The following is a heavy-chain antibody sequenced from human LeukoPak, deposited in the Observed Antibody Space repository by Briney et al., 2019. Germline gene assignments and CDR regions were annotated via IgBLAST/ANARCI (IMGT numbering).Heavy chain of an antibody. CDR3: RYCSSTSCYYDY. CDR1: GFTFSGSA. J-gene: IGHJ4*02. Sequence: GGSLRLSCAASGFTFSGSAMHWVRQASGKGLEWVGRIRSKANSYATAYAASVKGRFTISRDDPKNTAYLQMNSLKTEDTAVYYCRYCSSTSCYYDYWGQGTLVTVSS. V-gene: IGHV3-73*01. CDR2: IRSKANSYAT. D-gene: IGHD2-2*01.